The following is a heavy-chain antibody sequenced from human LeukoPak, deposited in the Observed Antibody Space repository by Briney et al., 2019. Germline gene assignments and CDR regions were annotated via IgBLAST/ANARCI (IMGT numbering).Heavy chain of an antibody. CDR1: GGSISSYY. Sequence: PSETLSLTCTVSGGSISSYYWSWIRQPPGKGLEWIGYIYYSGSTNYNPSLESRVTISVDTSKNQFSLRLSSVTAADTAVYYCAKERFYYDSSAWTNWFDPWGQGTLVTVSS. D-gene: IGHD3-22*01. V-gene: IGHV4-59*01. CDR2: IYYSGST. J-gene: IGHJ5*02. CDR3: AKERFYYDSSAWTNWFDP.